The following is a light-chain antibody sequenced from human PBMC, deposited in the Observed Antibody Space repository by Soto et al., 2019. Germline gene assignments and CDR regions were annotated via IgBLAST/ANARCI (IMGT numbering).Light chain of an antibody. CDR3: VQGTRWPHT. V-gene: IGKV2-30*01. CDR1: QSLVYSDGNTY. J-gene: IGKJ3*01. CDR2: KVS. Sequence: DVVMTQSPLSLPVTLGQPASISCRSSQSLVYSDGNTYLSWFQQRPGQSPRRLIYKVSNRDSGVPDRFVRSGSGTDFTLKISRVEAEDFGVYYCVQGTRWPHTFGPGTKVDIK.